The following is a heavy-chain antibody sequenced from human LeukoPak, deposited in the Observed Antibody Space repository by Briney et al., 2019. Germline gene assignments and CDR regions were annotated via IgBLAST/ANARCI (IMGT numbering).Heavy chain of an antibody. D-gene: IGHD3-22*01. CDR1: GFTFSDYY. CDR2: IYSGGRT. V-gene: IGHV3-53*01. CDR3: ARYYYDSSGHPYYFDY. Sequence: GRSLRLSCAASGFTFSDYYMSWVRQAPGKGLEWVSVIYSGGRTYYADSVKGRFTISRDNSKNTVYLQMNSLRAEDTAVYYCARYYYDSSGHPYYFDYWGQGTLVTVSS. J-gene: IGHJ4*02.